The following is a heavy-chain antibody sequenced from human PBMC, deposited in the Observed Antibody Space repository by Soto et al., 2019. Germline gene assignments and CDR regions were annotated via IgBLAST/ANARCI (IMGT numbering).Heavy chain of an antibody. J-gene: IGHJ4*02. CDR1: GGTFSSYT. CDR3: ASSPPGDGDNFEY. Sequence: QVQLVQSGAEVKKPGSSVKVSCKASGGTFSSYTISWVRQAPGQGLEWMGRIIPILGIANYAQKFQGRVTITANKSTRTAYEELSSLRSEDTAVYYCASSPPGDGDNFEYWGQGTLVTVSS. V-gene: IGHV1-69*02. CDR2: IIPILGIA. D-gene: IGHD4-17*01.